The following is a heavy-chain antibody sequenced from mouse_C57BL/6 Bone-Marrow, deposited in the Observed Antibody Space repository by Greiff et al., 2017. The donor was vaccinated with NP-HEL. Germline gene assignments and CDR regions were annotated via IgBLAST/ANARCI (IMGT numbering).Heavy chain of an antibody. CDR3: ARPIYGSSYGFAC. V-gene: IGHV5-17*01. D-gene: IGHD1-1*01. Sequence: EVKLMESGGGLVKPGGSLKLSCAASGFTFSDYGMHWVRQAPEKGLEWVAYISSGSSTIYYADTVKGRFTISRDNAKNTLFLQMTSLRSEDTAMYYGARPIYGSSYGFACWGQGTLVTVSA. CDR2: ISSGSSTI. J-gene: IGHJ3*01. CDR1: GFTFSDYG.